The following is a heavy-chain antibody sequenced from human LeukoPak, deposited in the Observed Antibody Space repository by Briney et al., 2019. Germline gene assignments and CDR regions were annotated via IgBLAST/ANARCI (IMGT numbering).Heavy chain of an antibody. CDR3: ARGGGYCSSTSCPDTNWFDP. V-gene: IGHV4-34*01. D-gene: IGHD2-2*01. CDR1: GGSFSGYY. Sequence: SETLSLTCAVYGGSFSGYYWSWIRQPPRKGLEWIGEINHGGSTNYNPSLKSRVTISVDTAKNQFSLKLSSVTAADTAVYYCARGGGYCSSTSCPDTNWFDPWGQGTLVTVSS. CDR2: INHGGST. J-gene: IGHJ5*02.